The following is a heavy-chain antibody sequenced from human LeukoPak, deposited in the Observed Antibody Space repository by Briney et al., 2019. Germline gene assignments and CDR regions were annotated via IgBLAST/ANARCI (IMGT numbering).Heavy chain of an antibody. Sequence: GESLKISCQASGYSFTNCWITWVRQVPGKGLEWMGRIDPGDSATNYGPSFQGHVIISADRSTTTAYLHFNSLEASATALYYCARPSGWSGYDIWGQGTMVIVSS. CDR3: ARPSGWSGYDI. D-gene: IGHD6-19*01. J-gene: IGHJ3*02. V-gene: IGHV5-10-1*01. CDR2: IDPGDSAT. CDR1: GYSFTNCW.